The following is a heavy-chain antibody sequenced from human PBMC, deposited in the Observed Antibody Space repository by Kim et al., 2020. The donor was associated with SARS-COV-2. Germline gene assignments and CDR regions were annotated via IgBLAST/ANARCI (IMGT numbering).Heavy chain of an antibody. Sequence: YYNPSLKSRVTISVDTSKNQFSLKLSSVTAADTAVYYCACTTVGATAFDIWGQGTMVTVSS. J-gene: IGHJ3*02. V-gene: IGHV4-39*07. D-gene: IGHD1-26*01. CDR3: ACTTVGATAFDI.